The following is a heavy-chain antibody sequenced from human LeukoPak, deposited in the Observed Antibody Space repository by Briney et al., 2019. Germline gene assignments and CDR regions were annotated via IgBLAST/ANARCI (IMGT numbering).Heavy chain of an antibody. V-gene: IGHV1-24*01. J-gene: IGHJ5*02. D-gene: IGHD2-15*01. CDR1: GYTLTELS. CDR2: FDPEDGET. CDR3: ARSVVVAATGVYNWFDP. Sequence: ASVKVSCKVSGYTLTELSMHWVRQAPGKGLEWMGGFDPEDGETIYARKFQGRVTMTEDTSTDTAYMELSSLRSEDTAVYYCARSVVVAATGVYNWFDPWGQGTLVTVSS.